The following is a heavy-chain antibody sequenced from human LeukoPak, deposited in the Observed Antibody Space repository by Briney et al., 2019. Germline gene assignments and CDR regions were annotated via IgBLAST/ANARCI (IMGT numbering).Heavy chain of an antibody. CDR1: GYTFTSYD. J-gene: IGHJ4*02. Sequence: GASVKVSCKASGYTFTSYDINWVRQATGQGLEWMGWMNPNSGNTGYAQKFQGRVTMTRNTSTSTAYMELSSLRSEDTAVYYCAREGTYYDFWSGYYQNRLFDYWGQGTLVTVSS. D-gene: IGHD3-3*01. CDR2: MNPNSGNT. V-gene: IGHV1-8*01. CDR3: AREGTYYDFWSGYYQNRLFDY.